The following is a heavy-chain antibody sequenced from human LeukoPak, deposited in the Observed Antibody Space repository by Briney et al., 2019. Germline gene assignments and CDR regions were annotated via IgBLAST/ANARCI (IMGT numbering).Heavy chain of an antibody. CDR2: ISSSSSYI. V-gene: IGHV3-21*01. Sequence: GGSLRLSCAASGFTFSSFTMNWVRQAPGKGLEWVSSISSSSSYIYYADSVKGRFTISRDNARNSLYLQMSSLRAGDTAVYYCARDFTMVRGVIAYWGQGTLVTVSS. CDR1: GFTFSSFT. J-gene: IGHJ4*02. CDR3: ARDFTMVRGVIAY. D-gene: IGHD3-10*01.